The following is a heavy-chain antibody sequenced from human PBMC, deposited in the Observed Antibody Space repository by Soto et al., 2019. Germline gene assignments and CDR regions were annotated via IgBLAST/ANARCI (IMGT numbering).Heavy chain of an antibody. CDR1: GGSVSSGSYY. Sequence: QVQLQESGPGLVKPSETLSLTCTVSGGSVSSGSYYWSWIRQPPGKGLEWIGYINYSGSTNYNPSLKSRVTISVDTSKNQFSLKLSSVTAADTAVYYCARAGPTVTTGYFDYWGQGTLVTVSS. D-gene: IGHD4-17*01. CDR3: ARAGPTVTTGYFDY. V-gene: IGHV4-61*01. J-gene: IGHJ4*02. CDR2: INYSGST.